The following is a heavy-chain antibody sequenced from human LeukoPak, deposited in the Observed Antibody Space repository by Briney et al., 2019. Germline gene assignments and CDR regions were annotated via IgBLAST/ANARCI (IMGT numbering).Heavy chain of an antibody. Sequence: PGGSLRLSCAASGFTFSSYAMSWVRQAPGKGLEWVSGINGNGGSTNYADSVKGRFTISRDNAKNSLYLQMNSLRVEDTALYYCARGQLDFDYWGQGTVGTVPS. V-gene: IGHV3-20*04. CDR2: INGNGGST. D-gene: IGHD1-1*01. CDR1: GFTFSSYA. J-gene: IGHJ4*02. CDR3: ARGQLDFDY.